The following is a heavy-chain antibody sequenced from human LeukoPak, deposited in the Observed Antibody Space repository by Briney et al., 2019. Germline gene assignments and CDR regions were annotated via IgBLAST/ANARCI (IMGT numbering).Heavy chain of an antibody. CDR3: ATSSRIAAAGTGFALGAFDI. J-gene: IGHJ3*02. CDR2: ISGSGGST. CDR1: GFTLSSYA. V-gene: IGHV3-23*01. Sequence: PGGSLRLSCAASGFTLSSYAMSWVRQAPGKGLEWVSAISGSGGSTYYADSVKGRFTISRDNSKSTLYLQMNSLRAEETAVYYCATSSRIAAAGTGFALGAFDIWGQGTMVTVSS. D-gene: IGHD6-13*01.